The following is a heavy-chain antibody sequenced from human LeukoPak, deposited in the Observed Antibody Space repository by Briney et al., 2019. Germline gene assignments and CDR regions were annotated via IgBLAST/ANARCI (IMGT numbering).Heavy chain of an antibody. CDR1: EFTFSSYA. CDR2: ISASGGST. V-gene: IGHV3-23*01. J-gene: IGHJ4*02. D-gene: IGHD3-22*01. CDR3: ASILPGYDSSDYQGDY. Sequence: GGSLRLSCAASEFTFSSYAMSWVRQAPGKGLEWVSTISASGGSTYYADSVKGRFTISRDNSKSTLYLQMNSLRAEDTAVYYCASILPGYDSSDYQGDYWGQGTLVTVSS.